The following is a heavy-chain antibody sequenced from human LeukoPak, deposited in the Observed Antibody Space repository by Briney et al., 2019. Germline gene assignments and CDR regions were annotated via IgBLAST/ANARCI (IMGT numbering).Heavy chain of an antibody. CDR2: IWYDGSNK. D-gene: IGHD6-13*01. J-gene: IGHJ4*02. Sequence: GGSLRLSCTASGFTFSSYGMHWVRQAPGKGLEWVTVIWYDGSNKYYADSVKGRFTISRDNSKNTLYLQMNSLRAEDTAVYYCARDRKSSSWYGATFDYWGQGTLVTVSS. CDR3: ARDRKSSSWYGATFDY. CDR1: GFTFSSYG. V-gene: IGHV3-33*01.